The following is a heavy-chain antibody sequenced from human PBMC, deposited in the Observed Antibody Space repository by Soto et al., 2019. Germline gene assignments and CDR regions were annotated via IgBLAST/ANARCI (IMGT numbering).Heavy chain of an antibody. CDR1: GFTFGSYG. J-gene: IGHJ4*02. Sequence: QVQLVESGGGVVQPGRSLRLSCAASGFTFGSYGMHWVRQAPGKGLEWVAVIWYDGSNKYYADSVKGRFTISRDNSKNTLYLQMNSLRAEDTAVYYCARRSGYYDSSGDCDYWGQGTLVTVSS. CDR3: ARRSGYYDSSGDCDY. D-gene: IGHD3-22*01. CDR2: IWYDGSNK. V-gene: IGHV3-33*01.